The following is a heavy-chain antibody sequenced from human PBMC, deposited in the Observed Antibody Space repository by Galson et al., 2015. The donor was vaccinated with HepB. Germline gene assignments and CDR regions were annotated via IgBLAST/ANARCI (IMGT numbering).Heavy chain of an antibody. J-gene: IGHJ4*02. CDR3: AREFPNPVVAAAPYYFDY. CDR1: GGTFSSYA. Sequence: SVKVSCKASGGTFSSYAISWVRQAPGQGLEWMGGIIPIFGTANYAQKFQGRVTITADESTSTAYMELSSLRSEDTAVYYCAREFPNPVVAAAPYYFDYWGQGTLVTVSS. D-gene: IGHD2-15*01. V-gene: IGHV1-69*13. CDR2: IIPIFGTA.